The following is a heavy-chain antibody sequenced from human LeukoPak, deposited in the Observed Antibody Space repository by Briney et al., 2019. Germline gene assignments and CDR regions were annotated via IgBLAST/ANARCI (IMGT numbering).Heavy chain of an antibody. CDR1: GGSISSYY. J-gene: IGHJ4*02. D-gene: IGHD3-10*01. V-gene: IGHV4-59*01. CDR3: ARELLYYYGSGSYLHY. Sequence: SETLSLTCTVSGGSISSYYWSWIRQPPGRGLEWIGYIYYSGSTNYNPSLKSRVTISVDTSKNQFSLKLSSVTAADTAVYYCARELLYYYGSGSYLHYWGQGTLVTVSS. CDR2: IYYSGST.